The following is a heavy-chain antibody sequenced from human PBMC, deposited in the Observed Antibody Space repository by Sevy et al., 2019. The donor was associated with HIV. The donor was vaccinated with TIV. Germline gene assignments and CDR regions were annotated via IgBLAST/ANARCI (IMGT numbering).Heavy chain of an antibody. CDR1: EFTFSKYW. V-gene: IGHV3-7*01. CDR3: ARDDGNYYFHY. J-gene: IGHJ4*02. Sequence: GGSLRLSCAASEFTFSKYWRGWVRQAPGKGLEWVANIKQDAGRKYYVDSVKGRFTISRDNAKNSLYLQMNSLRAEDTAVYFCARDDGNYYFHYWGQGTLVTVSS. CDR2: IKQDAGRK. D-gene: IGHD1-7*01.